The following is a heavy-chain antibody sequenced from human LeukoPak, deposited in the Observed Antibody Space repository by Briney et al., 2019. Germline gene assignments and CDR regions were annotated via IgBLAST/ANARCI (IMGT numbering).Heavy chain of an antibody. V-gene: IGHV1-69*05. J-gene: IGHJ5*02. CDR3: AAGGYCSGGSCYPFDP. D-gene: IGHD2-15*01. CDR1: GGTFSSYT. Sequence: SVKVSCKASGGTFSSYTISWVRQAPGQGLEWMGRIIPIFGTANYAQKFQGRVTITTDESTSTAYMELSSLRSEDTAVYYCAAGGYCSGGSCYPFDPWGQGTLVTVSS. CDR2: IIPIFGTA.